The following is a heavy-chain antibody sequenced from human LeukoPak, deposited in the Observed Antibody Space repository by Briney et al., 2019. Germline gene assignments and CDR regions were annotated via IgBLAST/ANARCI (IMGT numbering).Heavy chain of an antibody. J-gene: IGHJ4*02. V-gene: IGHV3-30*18. CDR2: ISYDGTNK. CDR3: AKDLNYDFWSGLGD. CDR1: GFTFSSYG. D-gene: IGHD3-3*01. Sequence: GGSLRLSCAVSGFTFSSYGMHWVRQAPGKGLEWMAVISYDGTNKYYADSVKGRFTISRDNSKNTLYLQRNSLRAEDTAVYYCAKDLNYDFWSGLGDWGQGTLVTVSS.